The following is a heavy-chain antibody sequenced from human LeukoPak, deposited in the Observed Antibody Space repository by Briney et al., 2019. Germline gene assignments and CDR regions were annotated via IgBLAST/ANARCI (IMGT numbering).Heavy chain of an antibody. Sequence: GGSLRLSCAASGFTFSSYAMSWVRQAPGKGLEWVSAISGSGGSTYYADSVKGRFTISRDNSRNTLYLQLNSLRAEDTAVYYCTRDPIMGVPDYFDYWGQGTLVAVSS. CDR2: ISGSGGST. D-gene: IGHD1-26*01. J-gene: IGHJ4*02. CDR1: GFTFSSYA. V-gene: IGHV3-23*01. CDR3: TRDPIMGVPDYFDY.